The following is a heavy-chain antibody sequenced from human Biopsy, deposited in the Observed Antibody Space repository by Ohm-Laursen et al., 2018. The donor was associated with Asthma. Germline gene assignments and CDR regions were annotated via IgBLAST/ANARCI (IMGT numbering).Heavy chain of an antibody. D-gene: IGHD5-12*01. Sequence: SVKVSCKPSGDIFSSLPFSWVRQAPGQGLEWMGGINPLLGSTNYAPRFQGRVTLTADESSSTVYMELSSLTSDDTAVYYCARRNQWLSLSLDFWGQGTLVTVS. CDR3: ARRNQWLSLSLDF. CDR2: INPLLGST. CDR1: GDIFSSLP. V-gene: IGHV1-69*13. J-gene: IGHJ4*02.